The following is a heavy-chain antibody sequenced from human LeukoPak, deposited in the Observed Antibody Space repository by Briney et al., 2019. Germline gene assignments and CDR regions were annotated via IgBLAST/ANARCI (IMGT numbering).Heavy chain of an antibody. CDR1: GGSFSGYY. V-gene: IGHV4-34*01. CDR2: INHSGST. J-gene: IGHJ6*03. CDR3: ARPNYDFWSGHSSYMDV. D-gene: IGHD3-3*01. Sequence: SETLSLTCAVYGGSFSGYYWSWIRQPPGKGLEWIGEINHSGSTNYNPSLKSRVTISVDTSKNQFSLKLSSVTAADTAVYYCARPNYDFWSGHSSYMDVWGKGTTVTVSS.